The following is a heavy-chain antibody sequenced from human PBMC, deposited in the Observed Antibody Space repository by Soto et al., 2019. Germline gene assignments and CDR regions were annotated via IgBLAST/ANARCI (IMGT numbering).Heavy chain of an antibody. D-gene: IGHD6-19*01. Sequence: ASVKVSCKASGYTFTSYGISWLRQAPGQGLEWMGWISAYNGNTNYAQKLQGRVTMTTDTSTSTAYMELRSLRSDDTAVYYCARDIAVAGLPAFDIWGQGTMVTVSS. CDR1: GYTFTSYG. CDR3: ARDIAVAGLPAFDI. J-gene: IGHJ3*02. V-gene: IGHV1-18*01. CDR2: ISAYNGNT.